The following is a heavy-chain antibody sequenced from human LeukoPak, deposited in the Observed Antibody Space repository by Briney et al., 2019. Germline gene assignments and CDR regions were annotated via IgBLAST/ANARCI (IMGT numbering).Heavy chain of an antibody. Sequence: GGSLRLSCAASGFTFSSYGMHWVRQAPGKGLEWVAFIRYDGSNKYYADSVKVRFTISRDNSKNTLYLQMNSLRPEDTAVYYCAKIGYCSSASCLGDTFEIWGQGTMVTVSS. CDR3: AKIGYCSSASCLGDTFEI. CDR2: IRYDGSNK. CDR1: GFTFSSYG. V-gene: IGHV3-30*02. J-gene: IGHJ3*02. D-gene: IGHD2-2*01.